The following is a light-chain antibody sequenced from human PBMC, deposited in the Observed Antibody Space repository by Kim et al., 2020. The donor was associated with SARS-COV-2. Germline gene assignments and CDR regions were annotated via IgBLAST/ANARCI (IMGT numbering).Light chain of an antibody. J-gene: IGKJ2*01. Sequence: DIQMTQSPSTLSASVGDRVTITCRASQSISSWLAWYQQKPGKAPKLLIYKASNLESGVPSRFSGSGSGTEFALTISSLQPDDFATYYCQHYNSPSYTFGQATKLEI. CDR2: KAS. V-gene: IGKV1-5*03. CDR3: QHYNSPSYT. CDR1: QSISSW.